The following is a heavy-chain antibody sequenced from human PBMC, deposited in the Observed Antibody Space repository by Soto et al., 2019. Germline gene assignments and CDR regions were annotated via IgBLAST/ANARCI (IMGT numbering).Heavy chain of an antibody. CDR3: ARGDRGGSGSPASYYYSGLDV. CDR2: ASAGGDMT. D-gene: IGHD3-10*01. Sequence: DVQLLESGGHLVQPGGSLRLSCAASGFTFSSYAMSWVRQAPGKGLEWVSSASAGGDMTYYSDSVKGRFTISRDNSNNALFLQINSLRIEDTALYYCARGDRGGSGSPASYYYSGLDVWGQGTTVTVS. CDR1: GFTFSSYA. V-gene: IGHV3-23*01. J-gene: IGHJ6*02.